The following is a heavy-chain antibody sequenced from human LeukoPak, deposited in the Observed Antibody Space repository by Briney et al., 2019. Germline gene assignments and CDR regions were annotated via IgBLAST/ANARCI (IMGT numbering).Heavy chain of an antibody. CDR1: GGSISSGDYY. Sequence: PSETLSLTCTVSGGSISSGDYYWSWIRQPPGKGLEWIGYIYYSGSTHYNPSLKSRVTISVDTSKNQFSLKLSSVTAADTAVYYCASDGDLQYFQHWGQGTLVTVSS. J-gene: IGHJ1*01. D-gene: IGHD4-17*01. CDR2: IYYSGST. CDR3: ASDGDLQYFQH. V-gene: IGHV4-30-4*08.